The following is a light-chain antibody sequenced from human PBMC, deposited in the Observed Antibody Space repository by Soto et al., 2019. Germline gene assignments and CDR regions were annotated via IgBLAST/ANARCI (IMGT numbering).Light chain of an antibody. V-gene: IGKV3-15*01. Sequence: RVMTQSPATLSVAPGERATLSCRASQSISTELAWYQQKPGQPPSLLIYSASPRATGVPARFTGSGSGSEFTLTISGLQSEDFAVYYCQHGHNWPLTFGQGTRLEI. CDR3: QHGHNWPLT. J-gene: IGKJ2*01. CDR2: SAS. CDR1: QSISTE.